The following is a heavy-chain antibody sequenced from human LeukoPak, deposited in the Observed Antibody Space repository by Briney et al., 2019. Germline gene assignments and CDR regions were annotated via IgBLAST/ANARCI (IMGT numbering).Heavy chain of an antibody. CDR2: IYSGGST. CDR1: GFTVSSNY. CDR3: ARNPQHYYDTLSYFDY. Sequence: PGGSLRLSCAASGFTVSSNYMSWVRQAPGKGLEWVSIIYSGGSTYYADSVKGRFTISRDNAKNSLYLQMNSLRAEDTAVYYCARNPQHYYDTLSYFDYWGQGTLVTVSS. V-gene: IGHV3-53*01. J-gene: IGHJ4*02. D-gene: IGHD3-22*01.